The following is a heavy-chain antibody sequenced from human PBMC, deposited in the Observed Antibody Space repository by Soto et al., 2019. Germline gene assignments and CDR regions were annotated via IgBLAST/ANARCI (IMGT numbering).Heavy chain of an antibody. J-gene: IGHJ6*02. CDR3: ARGQGIQLWSYCYYGMDV. D-gene: IGHD5-18*01. CDR2: MNPNSGNT. V-gene: IGHV1-8*01. CDR1: GYTFTSYD. Sequence: QVQLVQSGAEVKKPGASVKVSCKASGYTFTSYDINWVRQATGQGLECMGWMNPNSGNTGYAQKFQGRGTMTRNTSISTADMELSSLRSEDTAVYYCARGQGIQLWSYCYYGMDVWGQGTTVTVSS.